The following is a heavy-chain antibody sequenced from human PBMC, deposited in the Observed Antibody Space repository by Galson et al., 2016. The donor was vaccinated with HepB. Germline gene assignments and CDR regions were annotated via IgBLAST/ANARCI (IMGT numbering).Heavy chain of an antibody. CDR3: ARDVGTLTDDAFDV. J-gene: IGHJ3*01. CDR1: GFDVSRKY. Sequence: SLRLSCAASGFDVSRKYMSWVRQPPGKGLEWVSVFYDAASTAYSDSVKGRFTMSRDSSKNMLYLQLNNLRAEDTAMYYCARDVGTLTDDAFDVWGQGTMVIVSS. V-gene: IGHV3-53*01. D-gene: IGHD3-10*01. CDR2: FYDAAST.